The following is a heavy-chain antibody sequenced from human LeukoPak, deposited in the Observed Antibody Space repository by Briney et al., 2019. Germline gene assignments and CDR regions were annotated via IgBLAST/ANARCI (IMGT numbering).Heavy chain of an antibody. Sequence: GGSLRLSCAASGFTFSSYAMSWVRQAPGKGLEWVSVISASGGRTSYADSVKGRFTVSRDDSKNTLYLQMNSLRAEDTAVYFCVEGGAPSYYDGSGDAYFDYWGQGTLVTVSS. V-gene: IGHV3-23*01. CDR3: VEGGAPSYYDGSGDAYFDY. D-gene: IGHD3-22*01. J-gene: IGHJ4*02. CDR2: ISASGGRT. CDR1: GFTFSSYA.